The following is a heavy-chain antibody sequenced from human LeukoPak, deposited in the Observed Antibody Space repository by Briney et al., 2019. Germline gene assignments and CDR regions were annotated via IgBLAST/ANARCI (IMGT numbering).Heavy chain of an antibody. V-gene: IGHV4-39*01. CDR2: IYYSGNS. CDR3: ARLSYGSGSHYNFYFDF. CDR1: GGSISSSSYY. J-gene: IGHJ4*02. Sequence: SETLSLTCTVSGGSISSSSYYWGWIRQPPGKGLEWIGSIYYSGNSYYNPSLKSRVTISVDASKNQFSLNLSSVTAADTAVYYCARLSYGSGSHYNFYFDFWGQGTLVTVSA. D-gene: IGHD3-10*01.